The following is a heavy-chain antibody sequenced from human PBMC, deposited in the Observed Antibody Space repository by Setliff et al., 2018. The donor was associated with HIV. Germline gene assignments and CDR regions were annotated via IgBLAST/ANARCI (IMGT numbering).Heavy chain of an antibody. Sequence: SETLSLTCTVSGGSLSDYYWSWIRQAPGKGLEWIGYVYYNGNINYNPSLRRRVTISADTSKNQVSLRLRSVTAADTAVYYCARETQQSYNIVTGYNYYYGIDVWGQGTTVTVSS. CDR3: ARETQQSYNIVTGYNYYYGIDV. V-gene: IGHV4-59*01. CDR1: GGSLSDYY. J-gene: IGHJ6*02. CDR2: VYYNGNI. D-gene: IGHD3-9*01.